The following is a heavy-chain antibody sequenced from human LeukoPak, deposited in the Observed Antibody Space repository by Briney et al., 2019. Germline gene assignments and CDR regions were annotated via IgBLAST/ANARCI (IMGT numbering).Heavy chain of an antibody. D-gene: IGHD4-17*01. CDR2: ISGDGSRT. CDR3: AKDPRPAYGDYVVLDS. V-gene: IGHV3-43*02. Sequence: GGSLRLSCAASGFTFRSYAMNWVRQAPGKGLEWVSLISGDGSRTYYAQSVEGRFTISRDNSKNSLYLQMNSLGTADTALYYCAKDPRPAYGDYVVLDSWGQGTLVTVSS. J-gene: IGHJ4*02. CDR1: GFTFRSYA.